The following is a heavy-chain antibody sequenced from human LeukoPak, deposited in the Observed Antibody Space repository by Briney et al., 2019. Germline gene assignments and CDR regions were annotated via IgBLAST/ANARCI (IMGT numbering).Heavy chain of an antibody. V-gene: IGHV4-31*03. CDR1: GGSISSGGYY. CDR3: ARNGLYQLPGQVGPPTLNWFDP. J-gene: IGHJ5*02. CDR2: IYYSGST. Sequence: KTSQTLSLTCTVSGGSISSGGYYWSWIRQHPGKGLEWIGYIYYSGSTYYNPSLKSRVTISVDTSKNQFSLKLSSVTAADTAVYYCARNGLYQLPGQVGPPTLNWFDPWGQGTLVTVSS. D-gene: IGHD2-2*01.